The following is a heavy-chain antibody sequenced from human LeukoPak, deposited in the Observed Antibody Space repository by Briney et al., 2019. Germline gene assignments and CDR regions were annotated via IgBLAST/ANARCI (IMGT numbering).Heavy chain of an antibody. CDR1: GYTLTELS. CDR2: FDPEDGET. J-gene: IGHJ4*02. V-gene: IGHV1-24*01. D-gene: IGHD5-18*01. Sequence: ASVKVSCKVSGYTLTELSMHWVRQAPGKGLEWMGGFDPEDGETIHAQKFQGRVTMTEDTSTDTAYMELSSLRSEDTAVYSCATAPSRTTMVSAFDCWGQGTLVTVSS. CDR3: ATAPSRTTMVSAFDC.